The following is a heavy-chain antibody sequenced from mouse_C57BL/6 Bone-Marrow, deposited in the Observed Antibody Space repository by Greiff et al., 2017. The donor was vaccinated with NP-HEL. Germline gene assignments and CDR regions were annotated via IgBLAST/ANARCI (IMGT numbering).Heavy chain of an antibody. V-gene: IGHV1-64*01. CDR1: GYTFTSYW. Sequence: VQLKQPGAELVKPGASVKLSCKASGYTFTSYWMHWVKQRPGQGLEWIGMIHPNSGSTNYNEKFKSKATLTVDKSSSTAYMQLSSLTSEDSAVYYCARPKLYAMDYWGQGTSVTVSS. CDR3: ARPKLYAMDY. CDR2: IHPNSGST. J-gene: IGHJ4*01.